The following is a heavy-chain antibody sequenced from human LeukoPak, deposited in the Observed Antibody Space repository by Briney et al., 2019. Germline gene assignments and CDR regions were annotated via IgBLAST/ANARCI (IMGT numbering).Heavy chain of an antibody. CDR2: INHSGNT. V-gene: IGHV4-34*01. J-gene: IGHJ4*02. Sequence: SQTLSLTCAVYGGSFSDYDWTWIRQPPGKGLEWIGEINHSGNTKYNPSLKGRVTISLDTSKNQFSLNLNSVTAADTAVYYCARGKGGISMILMIVTAVEFYFDSWGQGTLVTVSS. CDR3: ARGKGGISMILMIVTAVEFYFDS. CDR1: GGSFSDYD. D-gene: IGHD3-22*01.